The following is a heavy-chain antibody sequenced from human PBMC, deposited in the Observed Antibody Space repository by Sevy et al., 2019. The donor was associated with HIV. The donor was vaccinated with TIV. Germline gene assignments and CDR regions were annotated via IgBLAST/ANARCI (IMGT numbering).Heavy chain of an antibody. J-gene: IGHJ3*02. V-gene: IGHV1-2*02. Sequence: ASVKVSCKASGCTFTGYYMHWVRQAPGQGLEWMGWINPNSGGTNYALKFQGRVTMTRDTSISTAYMELSRLRSDDTAVYYCASGPIVVLVAGDAFDIWGHGTMVTVSS. D-gene: IGHD2-15*01. CDR1: GCTFTGYY. CDR3: ASGPIVVLVAGDAFDI. CDR2: INPNSGGT.